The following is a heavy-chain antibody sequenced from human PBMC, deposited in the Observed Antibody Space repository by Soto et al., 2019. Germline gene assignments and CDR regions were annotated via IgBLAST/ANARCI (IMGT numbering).Heavy chain of an antibody. Sequence: QVQLVQSGAEVKKPGSSVKVSCKASGGTFSSYTISWVRQAPGQGLERMGRIIPILGIANYAQKFQGRVTITADKSTSTAYMELSSLRSEDTAVYYCASAAAGSHTFDYWGQGTLVTVSS. D-gene: IGHD6-13*01. J-gene: IGHJ4*02. CDR3: ASAAAGSHTFDY. CDR1: GGTFSSYT. V-gene: IGHV1-69*02. CDR2: IIPILGIA.